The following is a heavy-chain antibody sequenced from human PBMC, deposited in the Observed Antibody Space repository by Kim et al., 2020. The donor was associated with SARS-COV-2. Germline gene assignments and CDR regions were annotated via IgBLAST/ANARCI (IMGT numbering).Heavy chain of an antibody. CDR2: FEPEDGET. CDR3: TAKSLRPGSVIDY. CDR1: GDSLTKFS. D-gene: IGHD2-15*01. V-gene: IGHV1-24*01. Sequence: ASVKVSCKVSGDSLTKFSMHWVRQAPGKGLEWMGGFEPEDGETIYAQKFQDRVTMTEDTSTETAYMKLSSLRSEDTAVYFCTAKSLRPGSVIDYWGQGTLVNVSS. J-gene: IGHJ4*02.